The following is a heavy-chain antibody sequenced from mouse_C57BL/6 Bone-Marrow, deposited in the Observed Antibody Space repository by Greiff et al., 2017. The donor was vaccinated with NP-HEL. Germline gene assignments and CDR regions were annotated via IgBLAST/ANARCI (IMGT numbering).Heavy chain of an antibody. J-gene: IGHJ4*01. V-gene: IGHV1-81*01. CDR2: IYPRSGNT. CDR3: APLLQWYAMDY. CDR1: GYTFTSYG. Sequence: QVQLQQSGAELARPGASVKLSCKASGYTFTSYGISWVKQRTGQGLEWIGEIYPRSGNTYYNEKFKGKATLTADKSSSTAYMELRSLTSEDSAVYFCAPLLQWYAMDYWGQGTSVTVSA. D-gene: IGHD1-3*01.